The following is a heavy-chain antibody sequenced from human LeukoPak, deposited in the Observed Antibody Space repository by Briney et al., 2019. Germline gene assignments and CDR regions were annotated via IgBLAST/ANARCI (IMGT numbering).Heavy chain of an antibody. J-gene: IGHJ5*02. V-gene: IGHV4-59*11. D-gene: IGHD1-26*01. CDR3: ARLLGATWFDP. CDR2: ISHTGST. CDR1: GDSISRHY. Sequence: SETLSLTCLVSGDSISRHYWTWVRQPPGKGLDWIGYISHTGSTTYNPSLTSRVTISMDTSKNQFSLTLTSMTAADTAVYYCARLLGATWFDPWGQGILVTVSS.